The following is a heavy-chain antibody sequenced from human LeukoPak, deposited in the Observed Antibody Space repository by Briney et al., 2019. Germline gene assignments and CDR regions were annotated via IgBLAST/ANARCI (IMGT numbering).Heavy chain of an antibody. CDR3: ARRPPALGAFDI. Sequence: SETLSLTCSVSGGSISSGTYSWGWIRQSPGKGLEWIGSIYSSGSTYYNPSLKSRVTISADTSKNQFSLQLSSVTAADTAIYYCARRPPALGAFDIWGHGTMVTVSS. CDR2: IYSSGST. V-gene: IGHV4-39*01. CDR1: GGSISSGTYS. J-gene: IGHJ3*02.